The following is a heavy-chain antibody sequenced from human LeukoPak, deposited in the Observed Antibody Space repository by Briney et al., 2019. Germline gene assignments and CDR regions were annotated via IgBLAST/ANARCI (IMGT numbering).Heavy chain of an antibody. J-gene: IGHJ4*02. CDR2: ISGSGGST. Sequence: GGALRLSCAASGFTFSSYSMNWVRQAPGKGLEWVSAISGSGGSTYYADSVKGRFTISRDNSKNTLYLQMNSLRAEDTAVYYCAKVDGYNVGYWGQGTLVTVSS. V-gene: IGHV3-23*01. D-gene: IGHD5-24*01. CDR1: GFTFSSYS. CDR3: AKVDGYNVGY.